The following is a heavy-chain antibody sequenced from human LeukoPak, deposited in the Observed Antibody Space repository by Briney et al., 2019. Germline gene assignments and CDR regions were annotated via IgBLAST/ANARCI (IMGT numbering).Heavy chain of an antibody. CDR2: LSGSGGNT. J-gene: IGHJ4*02. CDR1: GFTFSTYA. D-gene: IGHD2-2*01. V-gene: IGHV3-23*01. CDR3: AKVASLCTSTSCVRGGFDY. Sequence: GGSLRLSCAASGFTFSTYAMSWVRQAPGKGLEWVSALSGSGGNTYYADSVKGRFTISRDNSKNTLYLQMNSLRAEDTAKYYCAKVASLCTSTSCVRGGFDYWGQGTLVTVSS.